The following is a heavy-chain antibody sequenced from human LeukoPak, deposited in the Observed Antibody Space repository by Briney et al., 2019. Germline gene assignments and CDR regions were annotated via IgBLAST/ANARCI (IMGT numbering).Heavy chain of an antibody. V-gene: IGHV4-34*01. Sequence: SETLSLTCTVSGGSISSYYWSWIRQPPGKGLEWIGEINHSGSTNYNPSLKSRVTISVDTSKNQFSLKLSSVTAADTAVYYCARGIAARSYYYYGMDVWGQETTVTVSS. CDR1: GGSISSYY. D-gene: IGHD6-6*01. CDR3: ARGIAARSYYYYGMDV. CDR2: INHSGST. J-gene: IGHJ6*02.